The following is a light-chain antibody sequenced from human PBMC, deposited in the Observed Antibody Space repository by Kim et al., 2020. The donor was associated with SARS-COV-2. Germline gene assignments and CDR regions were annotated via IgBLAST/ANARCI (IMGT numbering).Light chain of an antibody. J-gene: IGLJ3*02. Sequence: QTGRITCQGDSLRSYYASWYQQKPGQAPVLVIYGKNNRPSGIPDRFSGSSSGNTASLTITGAQAEDEADYYCNSRDSSGNHLAWVFGGGTKLTVL. CDR3: NSRDSSGNHLAWV. CDR2: GKN. CDR1: SLRSYY. V-gene: IGLV3-19*01.